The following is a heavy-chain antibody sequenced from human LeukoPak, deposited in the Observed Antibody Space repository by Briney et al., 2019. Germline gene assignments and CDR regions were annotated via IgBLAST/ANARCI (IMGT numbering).Heavy chain of an antibody. CDR3: ARTARIPDC. D-gene: IGHD2-21*01. CDR1: GDHITNYY. V-gene: IGHV4-59*08. J-gene: IGHJ4*02. Sequence: SETLSLTCAVSGDHITNYYWSWIRQPPGKGLEYIGYMYYTGDTSYNPSLKSRATISLDTSKNQCSLTLSSVTAADTAVYYCARTARIPDCWGQGVLVTVSA. CDR2: MYYTGDT.